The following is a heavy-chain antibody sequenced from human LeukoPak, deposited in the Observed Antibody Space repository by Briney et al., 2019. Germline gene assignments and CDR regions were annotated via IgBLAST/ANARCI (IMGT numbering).Heavy chain of an antibody. CDR3: ASEYSSSWTRHFDY. D-gene: IGHD6-13*01. CDR2: MYRGGGT. V-gene: IGHV3-66*01. J-gene: IGHJ4*02. CDR1: GFTFSDHY. Sequence: PGGSLRLSCAASGFTFSDHYIDWVRQAPGKGLEWVSVMYRGGGTYYADSVRGRFTISRDNSKNTMYLQMNSLRAEDTAVYYCASEYSSSWTRHFDYWGQGTLVTVSS.